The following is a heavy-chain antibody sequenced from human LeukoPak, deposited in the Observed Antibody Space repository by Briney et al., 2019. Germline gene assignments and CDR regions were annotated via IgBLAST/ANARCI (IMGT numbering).Heavy chain of an antibody. CDR2: IYTSGST. J-gene: IGHJ4*02. V-gene: IGHV4-4*07. D-gene: IGHD6-13*01. CDR3: ARVSSSWNDFDY. Sequence: SETLSLTCTVSGGSISSYYWSWIRQPAGKGLEWIGRIYTSGSTNYNPSLKSRVTMSVDTSKNQFSPKLSSVTAADTAVYYCARVSSSWNDFDYWGQGTLVTVSS. CDR1: GGSISSYY.